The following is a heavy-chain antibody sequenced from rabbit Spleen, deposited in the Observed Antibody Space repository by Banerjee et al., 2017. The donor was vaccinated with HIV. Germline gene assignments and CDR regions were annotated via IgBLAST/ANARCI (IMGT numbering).Heavy chain of an antibody. D-gene: IGHD1-1*01. CDR1: GFSFNSGDD. V-gene: IGHV1S40*01. CDR2: IYAGSSSNT. CDR3: ARDTSTSFSTYGIDL. Sequence: QALEEPGGGLVNPGASLTLTCKASGFSFNSGDDMCWVRQAPGKGLEWIACIYAGSSSNTYSATWAKGRFSISKTSSTTVTLQMTSLTAADTATYFCARDTSTSFSTYGIDLWGPGTLVTVS. J-gene: IGHJ6*01.